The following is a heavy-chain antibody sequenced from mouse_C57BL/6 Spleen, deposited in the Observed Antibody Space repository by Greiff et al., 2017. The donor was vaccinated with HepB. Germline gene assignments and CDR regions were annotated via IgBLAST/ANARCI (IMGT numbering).Heavy chain of an antibody. D-gene: IGHD1-1*01. CDR3: ARGDYYYGSSQYFDV. CDR1: GYTFTDYY. CDR2: INPNNGGT. V-gene: IGHV1-26*01. J-gene: IGHJ1*03. Sequence: VQLQQSGPELVKPGASVKISCKASGYTFTDYYMNWVKQSHGKSLEWIGDINPNNGGTSYNQKFKGKATLTVDKSSSTAYMELRSLTSEDSAVYYCARGDYYYGSSQYFDVWGTGTTVTVSS.